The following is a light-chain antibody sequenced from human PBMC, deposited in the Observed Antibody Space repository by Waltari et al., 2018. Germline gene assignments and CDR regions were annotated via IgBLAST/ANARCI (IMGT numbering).Light chain of an antibody. CDR1: SSDVGSPNL. CDR3: CSYAGGTASIL. V-gene: IGLV2-23*01. J-gene: IGLJ2*01. Sequence: QSALTQPASVSGSPGQSITISCTGTSSDVGSPNLVSWYQHPPGKAPKPMIYEYQHHPGKAPKLMIYEDTKRPSGVSNRFSGSKSGNTASLTISGLQAEDEADYYCCSYAGGTASILLGGGTKLTVL. CDR2: EDT.